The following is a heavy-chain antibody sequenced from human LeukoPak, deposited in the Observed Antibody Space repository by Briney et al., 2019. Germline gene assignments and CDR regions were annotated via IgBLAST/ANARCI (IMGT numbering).Heavy chain of an antibody. CDR3: ARHDYGHYFDY. V-gene: IGHV4-59*08. J-gene: IGHJ4*02. D-gene: IGHD4/OR15-4a*01. CDR2: IYYSGST. CDR1: GASISSYY. Sequence: SETLSLTCTVSGASISSYYWTWIRQPPGKGLEWIGYIYYSGSTNYNPSLKSRVTISVDTSKNQFSLKLSSVTAADTAVYYCARHDYGHYFDYWGQGTLVTVSS.